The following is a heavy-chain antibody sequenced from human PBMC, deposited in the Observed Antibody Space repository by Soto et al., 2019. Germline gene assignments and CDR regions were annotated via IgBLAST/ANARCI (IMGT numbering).Heavy chain of an antibody. D-gene: IGHD6-25*01. CDR1: GDGVFTNSAAA. Sequence: SQTLSLTCVVSGDGVFTNSAAAWNWIRQSPSRGLEWLGRTFYRSEWYNDYASSVKGRININPDTARNQFSLQLHSVTPEDTAVYYCARDLGGYMDVWGQGTTVTVSS. J-gene: IGHJ6*02. CDR2: TFYRSEWYN. V-gene: IGHV6-1*01. CDR3: ARDLGGYMDV.